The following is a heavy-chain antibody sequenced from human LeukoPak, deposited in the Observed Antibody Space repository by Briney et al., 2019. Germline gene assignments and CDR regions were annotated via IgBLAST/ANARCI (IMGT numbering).Heavy chain of an antibody. CDR3: ARDQLHSSGWSDAFDI. D-gene: IGHD6-19*01. V-gene: IGHV4-4*07. Sequence: PSETLSLTCTVSGGSISSYYWSWIRQPAGKGLEWIGRIYTSGSTNYNPSLKSRVTMSVDTCKNQFSLKLSSVTAADTAVYYCARDQLHSSGWSDAFDIWGQGTMVTVSS. CDR1: GGSISSYY. CDR2: IYTSGST. J-gene: IGHJ3*02.